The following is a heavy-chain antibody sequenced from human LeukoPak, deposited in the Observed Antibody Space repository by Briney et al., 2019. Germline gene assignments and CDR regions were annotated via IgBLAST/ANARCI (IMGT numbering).Heavy chain of an antibody. V-gene: IGHV4-4*07. J-gene: IGHJ4*02. Sequence: SETMSLTCIVSGGSINNYYWNWVRQPAGQGLEWIGRIYTSGSTNYNPPLKTRVTISVDTSKNQFSLKPGSVTAADTAVYYWARHQQEIVTLFDYWGQGTLVTVSS. CDR2: IYTSGST. CDR3: ARHQQEIVTLFDY. D-gene: IGHD5-12*01. CDR1: GGSINNYY.